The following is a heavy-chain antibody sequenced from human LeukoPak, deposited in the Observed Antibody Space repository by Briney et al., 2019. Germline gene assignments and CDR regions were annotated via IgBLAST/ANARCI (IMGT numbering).Heavy chain of an antibody. V-gene: IGHV4-30-2*01. CDR2: IYHSGST. CDR3: ARGAGFYDILTGYYRFDWFDP. CDR1: GGSISSGGYS. D-gene: IGHD3-9*01. J-gene: IGHJ5*02. Sequence: SETLSLTCAVSGGSISSGGYSWSWIRQPPGKGLEWIGYIYHSGSTYYNPSLKSRVTISVDRSKNQFSLELSSVTAADTAVYYCARGAGFYDILTGYYRFDWFDPWGQGTLVTVSS.